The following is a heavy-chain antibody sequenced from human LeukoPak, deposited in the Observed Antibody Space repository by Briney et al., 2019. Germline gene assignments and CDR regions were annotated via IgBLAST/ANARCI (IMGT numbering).Heavy chain of an antibody. CDR2: ISSRGSDK. CDR1: GFTFSSYE. D-gene: IGHD3-10*01. J-gene: IGHJ3*02. Sequence: GGSLRPSCAASGFTFSSYEMNWVRQAPGKGLEWVSYISSRGSDKYYADSVKGRFTISRDNAKNSLYLQMSSLRAEDTAVYYCAREIRGGAFDIWGQGTMVTVSS. CDR3: AREIRGGAFDI. V-gene: IGHV3-48*03.